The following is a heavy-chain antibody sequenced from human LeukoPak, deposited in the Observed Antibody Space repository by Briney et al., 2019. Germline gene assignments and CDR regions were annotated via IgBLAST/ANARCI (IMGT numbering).Heavy chain of an antibody. CDR2: ISGSGGST. J-gene: IGHJ6*02. CDR3: AKDLSRLYYYYGMDV. V-gene: IGHV3-23*01. CDR1: GLTFSSYA. D-gene: IGHD2-2*01. Sequence: PGGSLRLSCAASGLTFSSYAMSWVRQAPGKGLEWVSAISGSGGSTYYADSVKGRFTISRDNSKNTLYLQMNSLRAEDTAVYYCAKDLSRLYYYYGMDVWGQGTTVTVSS.